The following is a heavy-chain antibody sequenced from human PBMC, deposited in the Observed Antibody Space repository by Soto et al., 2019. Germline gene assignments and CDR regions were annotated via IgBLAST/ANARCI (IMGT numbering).Heavy chain of an antibody. D-gene: IGHD5-18*01. V-gene: IGHV4-59*01. CDR1: GASISSYD. CDR2: IYDSGST. CDR3: ARGRYTEMVEYFDH. J-gene: IGHJ4*02. Sequence: PSSTLSLTCTFSGASISSYDSSWILQSPGNGLEWIGYIYDSGSTNHNPSLKILVTLSLDTSNNQISLQLTSVTSADTAVYNWARGRYTEMVEYFDHWGQGTLVT.